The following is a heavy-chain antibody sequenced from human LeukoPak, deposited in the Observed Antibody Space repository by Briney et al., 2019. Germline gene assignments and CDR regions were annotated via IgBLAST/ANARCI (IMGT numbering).Heavy chain of an antibody. D-gene: IGHD3-22*01. CDR3: AKLGYYYDSSGYYGLISGAFDI. CDR1: GFTFSNSA. Sequence: GGSLRLSCEASGFTFSNSARAWVRQAPGKGLEWVSEISGSGDSTHYAESVKGQFTILRDNSKNTLYLHMNSLRAEDTAIYYCAKLGYYYDSSGYYGLISGAFDIWGQGTMVTVSS. J-gene: IGHJ3*02. CDR2: ISGSGDST. V-gene: IGHV3-23*01.